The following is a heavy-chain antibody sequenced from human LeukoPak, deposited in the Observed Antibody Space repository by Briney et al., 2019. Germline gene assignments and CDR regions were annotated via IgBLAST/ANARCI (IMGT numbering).Heavy chain of an antibody. J-gene: IGHJ6*03. D-gene: IGHD3-9*01. Sequence: SETLSLTCSVSGGSISSSSSYWGWIRQPPGKGLEWIGSIYYSGSSFDNPALKSRVTISVDTSKNQFSLKLSSVTAADTAVYYCARRRVLRYFDWSQGLYYYYYMDVWGKGTTVTISS. CDR3: ARRRVLRYFDWSQGLYYYYYMDV. CDR1: GGSISSSSSY. V-gene: IGHV4-39*01. CDR2: IYYSGSS.